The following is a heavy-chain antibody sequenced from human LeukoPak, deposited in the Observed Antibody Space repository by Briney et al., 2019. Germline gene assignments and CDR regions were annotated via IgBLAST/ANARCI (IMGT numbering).Heavy chain of an antibody. D-gene: IGHD3-22*01. CDR1: GGTFSSYA. Sequence: ASAKVSCKASGGTFSSYAISWVRQAPGQGLEWMGRIIPILGIANYAQKFQGRVTITADKSTSTAYMELSSLRSEDTAVYYCARSSGYSIYYYYGMDVWGQGTTVTVSS. CDR2: IIPILGIA. J-gene: IGHJ6*02. V-gene: IGHV1-69*04. CDR3: ARSSGYSIYYYYGMDV.